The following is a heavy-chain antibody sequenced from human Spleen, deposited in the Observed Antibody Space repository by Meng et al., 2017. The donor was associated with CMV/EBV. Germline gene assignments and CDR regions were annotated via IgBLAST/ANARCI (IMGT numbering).Heavy chain of an antibody. Sequence: GESLKISCAASGFRLSSFWMTWVRQAPGKGLEWVSYISSSGSTIYYADSVKGRFTISRDNAKNSLFLQMNRLRAEDTAVYYCARDCSGAGCYSGIDYWGQGTLVTVSS. J-gene: IGHJ4*02. CDR1: GFRLSSFW. D-gene: IGHD2-15*01. V-gene: IGHV3-48*01. CDR2: ISSSGSTI. CDR3: ARDCSGAGCYSGIDY.